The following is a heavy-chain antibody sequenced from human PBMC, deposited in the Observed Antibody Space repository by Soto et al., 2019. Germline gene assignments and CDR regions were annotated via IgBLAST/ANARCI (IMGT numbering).Heavy chain of an antibody. CDR2: ISAYNGNT. CDR1: GYTFTSYG. J-gene: IGHJ4*02. Sequence: ASEKVSCKASGYTFTSYGISWVRQAPGQGLEWMGWISAYNGNTNYAQKLQGRVTMTTDTSTSTAYMELRSLRSDDTAVYYCARDSPYYYDSSGYYSFDYWGQGTLVTVSS. V-gene: IGHV1-18*04. CDR3: ARDSPYYYDSSGYYSFDY. D-gene: IGHD3-22*01.